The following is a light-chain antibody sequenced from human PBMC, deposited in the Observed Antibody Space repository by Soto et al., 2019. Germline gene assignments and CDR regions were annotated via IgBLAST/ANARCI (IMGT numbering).Light chain of an antibody. CDR3: QKCNRYQIT. Sequence: DIQMTQSPSTLSAFVGYRVTITCLASQSISSWLAWYQQKQGKYPKLLIYDDYSLESGVTSRFSGSGSGTEFTLTITSLQPDDSATYCCQKCNRYQITFGQGKRLEIK. CDR2: DDY. J-gene: IGKJ5*01. CDR1: QSISSW. V-gene: IGKV1-5*01.